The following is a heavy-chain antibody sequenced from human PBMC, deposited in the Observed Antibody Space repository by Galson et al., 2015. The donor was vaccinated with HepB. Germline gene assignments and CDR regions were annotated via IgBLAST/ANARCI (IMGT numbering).Heavy chain of an antibody. Sequence: SLRLSCAASGFTYTYYGFHWVRPAPGKVLECPAYDGHSGDSYADSVKGRFTTSRDSSKNTLYLQMNSMRADDTAVYYCARDRHPWHIDFWGQGTLVTVSS. CDR2: YDGHSGD. J-gene: IGHJ4*02. CDR1: GFTYTYYG. CDR3: ARDRHPWHIDF. D-gene: IGHD6-6*01. V-gene: IGHV3-33*01.